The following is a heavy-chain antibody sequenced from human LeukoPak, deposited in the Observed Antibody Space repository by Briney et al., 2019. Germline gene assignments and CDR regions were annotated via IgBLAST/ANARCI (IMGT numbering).Heavy chain of an antibody. CDR3: ARSWPGDNWFAP. CDR2: INPSGGST. J-gene: IGHJ5*02. Sequence: ASVKVSCKASGYTFTSYYMHWGRQAPGQGLEWMGIINPSGGSTSYAQKFQGRVTMTRDTSTSTVYMELSSLRSEDTAVYYCARSWPGDNWFAPWGQGTLVTVSS. D-gene: IGHD1-26*01. CDR1: GYTFTSYY. V-gene: IGHV1-46*01.